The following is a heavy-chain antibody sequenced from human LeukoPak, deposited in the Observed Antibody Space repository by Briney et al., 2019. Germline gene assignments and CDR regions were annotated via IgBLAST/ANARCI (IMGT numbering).Heavy chain of an antibody. CDR2: INHSGST. Sequence: PSETLSLTCAVYGGSFSGYYWSWIRQPPGKGLEWIGEINHSGSTNYNPSLKSRVTISVDTSKNQFSLKLSSVTAADTAVYYCARFSVYGDYDYWGQGTLVTVSS. J-gene: IGHJ4*02. D-gene: IGHD4-17*01. CDR1: GGSFSGYY. CDR3: ARFSVYGDYDY. V-gene: IGHV4-34*01.